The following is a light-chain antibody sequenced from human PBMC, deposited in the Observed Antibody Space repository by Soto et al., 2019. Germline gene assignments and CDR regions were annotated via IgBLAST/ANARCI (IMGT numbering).Light chain of an antibody. J-gene: IGKJ2*01. V-gene: IGKV3-20*01. CDR1: QSVSSSY. CDR3: QQYGSSPLMYT. CDR2: GAS. Sequence: EIVLTQSPGTLSLSPGERATLSCRASQSVSSSYLAWYQQKPGQAPRLLNYGASSRATGIPDRFSGSGSGTDFTLTISRLEPEDFAVYYCQQYGSSPLMYTFGQGTKLEIK.